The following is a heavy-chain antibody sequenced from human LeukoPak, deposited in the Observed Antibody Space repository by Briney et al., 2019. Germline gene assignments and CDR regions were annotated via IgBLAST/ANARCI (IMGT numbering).Heavy chain of an antibody. D-gene: IGHD3-16*01. CDR3: ARDQGRGYYFDY. CDR1: GFSFSSYG. J-gene: IGHJ4*02. V-gene: IGHV3-30*02. CDR2: ILYDGSDK. Sequence: GGSLRLSCAASGFSFSSYGMHWVRQAPGKGLEWVAFILYDGSDKYYADSVKGRFTISRDNSKNTPYLQMNSLRAEDTAVYYCARDQGRGYYFDYWGQGTLVTVSS.